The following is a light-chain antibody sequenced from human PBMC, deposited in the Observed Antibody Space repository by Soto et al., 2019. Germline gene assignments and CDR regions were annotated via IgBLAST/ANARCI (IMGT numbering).Light chain of an antibody. CDR3: QQYNTWPIT. V-gene: IGKV3-15*01. CDR2: GAS. Sequence: ETVMTQYPATLYVSKGERATLSCRASQSVSINLDWYQKRPGQAPRLVIYGASTRATGFPARFSGSGSGTEFTLTISSLQTEDVAVDYCQQYNTWPITLGQWKRLEI. CDR1: QSVSIN. J-gene: IGKJ5*01.